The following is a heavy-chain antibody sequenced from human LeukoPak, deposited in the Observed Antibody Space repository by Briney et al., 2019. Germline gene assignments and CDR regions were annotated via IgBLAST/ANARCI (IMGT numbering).Heavy chain of an antibody. CDR3: LRTDQDY. Sequence: GGSLRLSCAASGFTFSNYGMSWVRRAPGKGLEWVSSISGSGGSTYYADSVKGRFTISRDNSKNTLYLQMNSLRAEDTAVYYCLRTDQDYWGQGTLVTVSS. D-gene: IGHD1-14*01. V-gene: IGHV3-23*01. CDR2: ISGSGGST. CDR1: GFTFSNYG. J-gene: IGHJ4*02.